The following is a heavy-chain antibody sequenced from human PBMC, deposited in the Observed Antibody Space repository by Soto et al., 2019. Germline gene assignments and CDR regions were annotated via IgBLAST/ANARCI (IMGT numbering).Heavy chain of an antibody. J-gene: IGHJ4*02. CDR1: GYTFTGYD. CDR3: SRLVHIGATSLRGRLGY. Sequence: SVKVSCKAPGYTFTGYDINWVRQATGQGLARMGWMNPNSGNTGYAQKFQGRVTMTRNTSISTAYMELSSLRSEDTAVSYRSRLVHIGATSLRGRLGYCGQGTLIAV. V-gene: IGHV1-8*01. D-gene: IGHD5-12*01. CDR2: MNPNSGNT.